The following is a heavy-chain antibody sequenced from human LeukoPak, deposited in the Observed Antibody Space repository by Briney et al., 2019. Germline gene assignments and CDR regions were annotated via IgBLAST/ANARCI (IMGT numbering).Heavy chain of an antibody. J-gene: IGHJ4*02. Sequence: GGSLRLSCAASGFTFSIYAMHWVRQAPGKGLEYVSAISSNGGSTYYANSVKGRFTISRDNSKKTLYLQMGSLRAEDMAVYYCARGGWSPDYWGQGTLVTVSS. CDR2: ISSNGGST. D-gene: IGHD6-19*01. V-gene: IGHV3-64*01. CDR1: GFTFSIYA. CDR3: ARGGWSPDY.